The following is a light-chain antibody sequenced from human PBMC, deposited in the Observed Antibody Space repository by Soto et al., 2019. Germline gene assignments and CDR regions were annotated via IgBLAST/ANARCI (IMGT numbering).Light chain of an antibody. V-gene: IGKV1-39*01. CDR2: AAS. J-gene: IGKJ1*01. Sequence: DIKITPSPSSLFASVGDRVTITCRASQSISSYLNWDQWKPAKAPKHLIYAASSWQSGVPAKVSGSGSGTDFTRTSSSLQPEDFATYWCQQSYSTPRTFGQGTKVDIK. CDR3: QQSYSTPRT. CDR1: QSISSY.